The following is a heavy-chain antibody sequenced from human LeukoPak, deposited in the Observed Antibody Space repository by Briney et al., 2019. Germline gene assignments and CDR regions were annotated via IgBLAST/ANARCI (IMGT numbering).Heavy chain of an antibody. J-gene: IGHJ3*02. D-gene: IGHD7-27*01. Sequence: SETLSLTCTVSGGSISSSSYYWGWIRQPPGKGLEWIGSIYYSGSTYYNPSLKSRVTISVDTSKNQFSLKLSSVTAADTAVYYCARPLTGDREGYAFDIWGQGTMVTVSS. CDR1: GGSISSSSYY. V-gene: IGHV4-39*07. CDR3: ARPLTGDREGYAFDI. CDR2: IYYSGST.